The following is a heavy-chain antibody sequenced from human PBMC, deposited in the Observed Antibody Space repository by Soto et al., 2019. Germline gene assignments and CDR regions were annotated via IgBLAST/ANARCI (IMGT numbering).Heavy chain of an antibody. CDR2: IYYSGST. Sequence: TLSLTCTVSGVSISSYYWSWIRQPPGKGLEWIGYIYYSGSTNYNPSLKSRVTISVDTSKNQFSLKLSSVTAADTAVYYCARAQTTVTTVYYFDYWGQGTLVTVSS. CDR3: ARAQTTVTTVYYFDY. D-gene: IGHD4-17*01. J-gene: IGHJ4*02. V-gene: IGHV4-59*01. CDR1: GVSISSYY.